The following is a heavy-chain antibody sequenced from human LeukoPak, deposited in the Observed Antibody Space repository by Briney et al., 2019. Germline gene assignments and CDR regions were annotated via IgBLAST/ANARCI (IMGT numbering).Heavy chain of an antibody. J-gene: IGHJ6*02. CDR3: ARGISSWYFGV. V-gene: IGHV4-59*01. CDR1: GGSISSYY. Sequence: SETLSLTCTVSGGSISSYYWSWIRQPPGKGLEWIWYIYYSGSTNYITSLSGRVTISVDTSKNQFSLKLSSVTAADTAVYYCARGISSWYFGVWGQGTTVTVSS. CDR2: IYYSGST. D-gene: IGHD6-13*01.